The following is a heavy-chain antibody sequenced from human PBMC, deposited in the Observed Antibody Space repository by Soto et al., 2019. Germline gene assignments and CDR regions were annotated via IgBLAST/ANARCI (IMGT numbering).Heavy chain of an antibody. CDR1: GFTFSNYA. J-gene: IGHJ4*02. CDR2: ISGSGGST. V-gene: IGHV3-23*01. D-gene: IGHD3-10*01. CDR3: AKDIDVLLWFGELLSFDY. Sequence: GGSLRLSCAASGFTFSNYAMSWVRQAPGKGLEWVSAISGSGGSTYYADSVKGRFTISRDNSKNTLYLQMNSLRAEDTAVYYCAKDIDVLLWFGELLSFDYWGQGTLVTVSS.